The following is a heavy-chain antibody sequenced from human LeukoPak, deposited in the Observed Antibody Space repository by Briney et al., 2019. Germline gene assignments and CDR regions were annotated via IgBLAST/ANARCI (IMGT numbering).Heavy chain of an antibody. CDR1: GGSISSYY. D-gene: IGHD3-22*01. CDR2: IYTSGST. Sequence: SETLSLTCTVSGGSISSYYWSWIRQPAGKGLEWIGRIYTSGSTNYNPSLKSRVTMSVDTSKNQFSLKLSSVTAADTAVYSCARDGLSYDSSGYYPDYSDYLGQGTLVTVSS. J-gene: IGHJ4*02. V-gene: IGHV4-4*07. CDR3: ARDGLSYDSSGYYPDYSDY.